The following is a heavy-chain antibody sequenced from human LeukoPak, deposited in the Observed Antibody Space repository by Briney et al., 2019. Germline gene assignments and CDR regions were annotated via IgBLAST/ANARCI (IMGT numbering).Heavy chain of an antibody. J-gene: IGHJ4*02. CDR3: ARGPYSSSWLFDS. Sequence: KPSETLSLTCTVSGGSISSDYWNWIRQPPGKGLEWIAYIYSSGSTNYNPSLKSRVTISVDTSKNQFSLKLSSVTPADTAVYYCARGPYSSSWLFDSWGQGTLVTVSS. CDR2: IYSSGST. V-gene: IGHV4-59*01. CDR1: GGSISSDY. D-gene: IGHD6-13*01.